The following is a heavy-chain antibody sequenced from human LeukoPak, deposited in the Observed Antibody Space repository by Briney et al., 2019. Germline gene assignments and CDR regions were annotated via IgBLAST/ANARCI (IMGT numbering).Heavy chain of an antibody. CDR1: GGSISSGNYY. J-gene: IGHJ5*02. V-gene: IGHV4-61*02. CDR2: IYTSGNT. D-gene: IGHD2-2*01. CDR3: ARQRSLCSSTSCYKNWFDP. Sequence: SETLSLTCTVSGGSISSGNYYWSWIRQPAGKGLEWIGRIYTSGNTNYNPSLKSRVTISLDTSKNQFSLKLSSVTAADTAVYYCARQRSLCSSTSCYKNWFDPWGQGTLVTVSS.